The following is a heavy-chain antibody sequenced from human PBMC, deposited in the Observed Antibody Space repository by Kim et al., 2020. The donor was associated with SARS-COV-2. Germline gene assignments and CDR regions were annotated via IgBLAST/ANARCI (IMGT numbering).Heavy chain of an antibody. J-gene: IGHJ3*02. Sequence: SETLSLTCTVSGGSISSYYWSWIRQPPGKGLEWIGYIYYSGSTNYNPSLKSRVTISVDTSKNQFSLKLSSVTAADTAVYYCATGGSYSDAFDIWGQGTMVTVSS. V-gene: IGHV4-59*01. CDR3: ATGGSYSDAFDI. D-gene: IGHD1-26*01. CDR2: IYYSGST. CDR1: GGSISSYY.